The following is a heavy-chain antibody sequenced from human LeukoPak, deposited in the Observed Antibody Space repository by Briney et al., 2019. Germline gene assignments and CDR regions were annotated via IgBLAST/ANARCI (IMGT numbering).Heavy chain of an antibody. CDR1: GFTFSSYW. V-gene: IGHV3-74*01. Sequence: GGSLRLSCAASGFTFSSYWMHWVRQVPGKGLVWVSHINAVRSYTTYADSVKGRFTISRDNAKNTLYLQMSSLRAEDSAVYSCVRVTNYHNVDVWGQGTTVTVS. CDR2: INAVRSYT. J-gene: IGHJ6*02. CDR3: VRVTNYHNVDV. D-gene: IGHD1-7*01.